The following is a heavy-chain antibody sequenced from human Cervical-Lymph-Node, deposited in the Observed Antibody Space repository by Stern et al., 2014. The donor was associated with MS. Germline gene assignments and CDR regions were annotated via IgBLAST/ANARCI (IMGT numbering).Heavy chain of an antibody. D-gene: IGHD3-16*01. CDR1: GDSVSSNTAA. CDR2: TYYRSKWYN. J-gene: IGHJ5*02. V-gene: IGHV6-1*01. Sequence: QVQLQQSGPGLVKPSQTLSLTCAISGDSVSSNTAAWNWIRQSPSRGLEWLGRTYYRSKWYNDYAVSVKSRVTINPDTSKNQFSLHLRSVTPEDTAVYYCSRIYYDPRGSSNWFDPWGQGTLVTVSS. CDR3: SRIYYDPRGSSNWFDP.